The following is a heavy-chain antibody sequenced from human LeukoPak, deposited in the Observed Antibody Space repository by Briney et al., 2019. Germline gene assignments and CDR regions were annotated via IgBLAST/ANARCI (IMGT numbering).Heavy chain of an antibody. CDR3: ARVGGYSSGWHRDEWSQYYYGMDV. Sequence: SETLSLTCTVSGGSISSYYWSWIRQPAGKGLEWIGRIYTSGSTNYNPSLKSRVTMSVDTSKSQFSLKLSSVTAADTAVYYCARVGGYSSGWHRDEWSQYYYGMDVWGQGTTVTVSS. V-gene: IGHV4-4*07. CDR1: GGSISSYY. D-gene: IGHD6-19*01. CDR2: IYTSGST. J-gene: IGHJ6*02.